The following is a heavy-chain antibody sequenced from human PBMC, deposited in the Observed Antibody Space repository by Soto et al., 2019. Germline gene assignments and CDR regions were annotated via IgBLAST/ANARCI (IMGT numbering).Heavy chain of an antibody. Sequence: QVQRVESGGGGVQPGKSLRLSCAASGIAFSGCGMFWVRQTPSKGLEWVAALSSDGSQKYYADSVKGRFTISRDKSNNTLYVQMNGLTTEDTAVYYCAKHIVRGHWYFDLWGRGTLVTVSS. D-gene: IGHD3-10*01. J-gene: IGHJ2*01. CDR3: AKHIVRGHWYFDL. V-gene: IGHV3-30*18. CDR2: LSSDGSQK. CDR1: GIAFSGCG.